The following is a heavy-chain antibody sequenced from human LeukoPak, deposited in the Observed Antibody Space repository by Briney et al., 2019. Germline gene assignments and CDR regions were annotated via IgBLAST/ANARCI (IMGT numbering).Heavy chain of an antibody. CDR2: INGDGSST. J-gene: IGHJ4*02. D-gene: IGHD3-22*01. CDR1: GFTFSSYW. CDR3: ARDQGLYYYDSSAFDY. V-gene: IGHV3-74*01. Sequence: GGSLRLSCAASGFTFSSYWMHWVRQAPGKGLVWVSRINGDGSSTSYADSVKGRFTISRDNAKNTLYLQMNSLRAEDTAVYYCARDQGLYYYDSSAFDYWGQGTLVTVSS.